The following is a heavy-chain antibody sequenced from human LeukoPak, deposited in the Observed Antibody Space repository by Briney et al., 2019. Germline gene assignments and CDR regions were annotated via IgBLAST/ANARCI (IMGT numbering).Heavy chain of an antibody. CDR3: VRDPFYGDPDY. Sequence: PGGSLRLSCAASGFTFSSYSMNWVRQAPGKGLEWVSYISSSSTIYYADSVKGRFTISRDNAKNSLYLQMNSLRDEDTAVYYCVRDPFYGDPDYWGQGTLVTVSS. D-gene: IGHD4-17*01. CDR1: GFTFSSYS. J-gene: IGHJ4*02. V-gene: IGHV3-48*02. CDR2: ISSSSTI.